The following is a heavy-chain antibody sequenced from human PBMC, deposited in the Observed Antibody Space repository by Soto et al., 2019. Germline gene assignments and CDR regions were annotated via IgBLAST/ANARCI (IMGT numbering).Heavy chain of an antibody. CDR2: ISASSSSI. J-gene: IGHJ3*02. CDR3: VRDAYNRDAFDI. CDR1: GFNFITFS. Sequence: DVQLVESGGALVKPGGSLRLSCAASGFNFITFSMNWVRQAPGKGLEWVSSISASSSSIYYAESVKGRFTVSRDNAKNSLYLQMNSLTAEDTALYYCVRDAYNRDAFDIWGQGTTVTVSS. V-gene: IGHV3-21*01. D-gene: IGHD1-20*01.